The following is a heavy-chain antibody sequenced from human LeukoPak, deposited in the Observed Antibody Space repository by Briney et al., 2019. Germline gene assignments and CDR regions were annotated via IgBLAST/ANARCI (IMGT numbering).Heavy chain of an antibody. J-gene: IGHJ4*02. CDR3: AREYSSGWTGDH. CDR2: INPNSGGT. Sequence: ASVKVSCKASGYTFTGYYMHWVRQAPGQGLEWMGWINPNSGGTNYAQKFQGRVTMTRDTSISTAYMELSRLRSDDTAVYYCAREYSSGWTGDHWGQGTLVTVSS. V-gene: IGHV1-2*02. CDR1: GYTFTGYY. D-gene: IGHD6-19*01.